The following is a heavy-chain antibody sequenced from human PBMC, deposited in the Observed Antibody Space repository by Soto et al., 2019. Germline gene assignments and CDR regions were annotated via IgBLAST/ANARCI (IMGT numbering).Heavy chain of an antibody. V-gene: IGHV4-39*01. CDR1: GGSISSNDYY. CDR2: IYYSGTT. J-gene: IGHJ4*02. D-gene: IGHD1-26*01. Sequence: QLQLQESGPGLVKPSETLSLTCTVSGGSISSNDYYWDWIRQSPGKGLEWIGSIYYSGTTYYNPSPQSRASMSVDTSSDQFSLNLRSVTAADTAVYFCARHRGGASSQQYFDYWGQGTQVTVSS. CDR3: ARHRGGASSQQYFDY.